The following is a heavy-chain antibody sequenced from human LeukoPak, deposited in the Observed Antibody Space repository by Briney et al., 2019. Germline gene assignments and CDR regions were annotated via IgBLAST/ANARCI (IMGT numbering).Heavy chain of an antibody. CDR3: ATGRSGSRHGLDY. V-gene: IGHV1-24*01. D-gene: IGHD1-26*01. Sequence: GASVKVSCKVSGYTLTELSMHWVRQAPGKGLEWMGGFDPEDGETIYAQKLQGRVTMTEDTSTGTAYMELSSLRSEDTAVYCCATGRSGSRHGLDYWGQGTLATVSS. CDR1: GYTLTELS. CDR2: FDPEDGET. J-gene: IGHJ4*02.